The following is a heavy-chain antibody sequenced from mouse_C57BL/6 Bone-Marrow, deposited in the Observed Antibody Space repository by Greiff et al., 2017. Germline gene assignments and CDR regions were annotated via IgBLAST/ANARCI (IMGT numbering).Heavy chain of an antibody. CDR3: ARWWLLRPAWFAY. J-gene: IGHJ3*01. D-gene: IGHD2-3*01. V-gene: IGHV1-75*01. CDR1: GYTFTDYY. CDR2: IFPGSGST. Sequence: VKLMESGPELVKPGASVKISCKASGYTFTDYYINWVKQRPGQGLEWIGWIFPGSGSTYYNEKFKGKATLTVDKSSSPAYMLLRSLTSEDSAVYFCARWWLLRPAWFAYWGQGTLVTVSA.